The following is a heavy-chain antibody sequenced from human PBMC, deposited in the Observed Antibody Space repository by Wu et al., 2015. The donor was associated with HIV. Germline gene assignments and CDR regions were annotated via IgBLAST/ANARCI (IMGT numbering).Heavy chain of an antibody. CDR2: ISPLFGRP. CDR3: AKTNRIVTNGIDFYHYYGMDV. D-gene: IGHD1-1*01. J-gene: IGHJ6*02. Sequence: QVHLVQSGAEVKKPGSSVKVSCKASGGTFNNYAINWVRQTPGEGLEWMGRISPLFGRPKYAQRFQGRVTITADGSTSIAYMELSSLQSEDTAVYYCAKTNRIVTNGIDFYHYYGMDVWGQGTTVTVS. CDR1: GGTFNNYA. V-gene: IGHV1-69*13.